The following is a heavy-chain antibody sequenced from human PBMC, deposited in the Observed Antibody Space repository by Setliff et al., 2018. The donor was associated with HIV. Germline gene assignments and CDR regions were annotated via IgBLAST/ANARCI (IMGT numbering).Heavy chain of an antibody. CDR3: ARGSGHSGFDLNFDY. D-gene: IGHD5-12*01. J-gene: IGHJ4*02. CDR1: GGSMNTFY. Sequence: PSETLSLTCTVSGGSMNTFYWSWIRQSPGKGLEWIGYIHDGGSITYNPSLRSPATISLDTSMKQFSLMLTAVTPADTAVYYCARGSGHSGFDLNFDYWGRGTLVTVSS. CDR2: IHDGGSI. V-gene: IGHV4-59*01.